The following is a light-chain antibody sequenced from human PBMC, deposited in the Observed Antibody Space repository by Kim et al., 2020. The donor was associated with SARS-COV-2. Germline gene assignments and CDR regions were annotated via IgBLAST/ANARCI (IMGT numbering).Light chain of an antibody. CDR1: SSDVGGYNY. V-gene: IGLV2-8*01. J-gene: IGLJ1*01. CDR2: EVT. Sequence: QSALTQPPSASGSPGQSVAISCTGTSSDVGGYNYVSWYQQHPGKAPRLMIYEVTKRPSGVPDRFSGSKSGNTASLTVSGLQAEDEADYYCTSYAGNSYVFGTGTKVTVL. CDR3: TSYAGNSYV.